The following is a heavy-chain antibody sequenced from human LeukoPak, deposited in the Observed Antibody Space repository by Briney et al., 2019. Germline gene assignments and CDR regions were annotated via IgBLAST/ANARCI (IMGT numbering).Heavy chain of an antibody. J-gene: IGHJ4*02. V-gene: IGHV3-23*01. CDR3: AKLSLYDILTGYYYDY. Sequence: GGSLRLSCAASGFTFSSYAMSWVRQAPGKGLEWVSAISGSGGSTYYADSVKGRFTISRDNSKNTLYLQMNSLRAEDTAVYYCAKLSLYDILTGYYYDYWGQGTLVTVSS. D-gene: IGHD3-9*01. CDR1: GFTFSSYA. CDR2: ISGSGGST.